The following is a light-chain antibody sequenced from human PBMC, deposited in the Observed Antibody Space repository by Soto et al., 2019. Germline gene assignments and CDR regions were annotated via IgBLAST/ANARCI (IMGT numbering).Light chain of an antibody. V-gene: IGKV3-20*01. CDR1: QSVSTTY. CDR3: QQYGSSRWT. J-gene: IGKJ1*01. Sequence: EIVLTQSPGTLSLSPGERATLSCRASQSVSTTYLAWYQQKPGRAPRLLIYGASSRATGIPDRFSGSGSGTDFTLTISRLEPEDFAVYYCQQYGSSRWTFGQGTKVDI. CDR2: GAS.